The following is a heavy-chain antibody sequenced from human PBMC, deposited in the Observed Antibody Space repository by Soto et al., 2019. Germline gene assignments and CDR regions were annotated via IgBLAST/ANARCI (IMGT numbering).Heavy chain of an antibody. V-gene: IGHV1-69*06. Sequence: GASVKVFCKASGGTFSSYAISWVRQAPGQGLEWMGGIIPIFGTANYAQKFQGRVTITADKSTSTAYMELSSLRSEDTAVYYCARPNAVAAAGLGPYGMDVWGQGTTVTVSS. D-gene: IGHD6-13*01. CDR1: GGTFSSYA. CDR3: ARPNAVAAAGLGPYGMDV. CDR2: IIPIFGTA. J-gene: IGHJ6*02.